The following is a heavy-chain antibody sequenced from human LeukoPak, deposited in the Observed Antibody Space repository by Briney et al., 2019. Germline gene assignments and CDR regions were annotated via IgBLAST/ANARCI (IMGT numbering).Heavy chain of an antibody. J-gene: IGHJ6*02. CDR3: ARDRVVPPLTTRGMDV. CDR1: GFTFSSYA. CDR2: ISYDGSNK. V-gene: IGHV3-30-3*01. Sequence: GGSLRLSCAASGFTFSSYAMRWVRQAPGKGLEWVAVISYDGSNKYYADSVKGRFTISRDNSKNTLYLQMNSLRAEDTAVYYCARDRVVPPLTTRGMDVWGQGTTVTVSS. D-gene: IGHD4-11*01.